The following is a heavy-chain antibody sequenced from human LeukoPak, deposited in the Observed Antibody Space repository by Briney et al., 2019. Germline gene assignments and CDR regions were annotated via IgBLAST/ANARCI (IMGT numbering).Heavy chain of an antibody. Sequence: GGSPRLSCAASGFTFSSHDMNWVRQGPGKGLEWLSYISSGSTTMDYADSVKGRFTISRENAKNSLFLQMNSLRAEDTGIYYCARDRGNSAYGAWFDSWGQGTLVTVSS. D-gene: IGHD5-12*01. CDR3: ARDRGNSAYGAWFDS. CDR2: ISSGSTTM. J-gene: IGHJ5*01. V-gene: IGHV3-48*03. CDR1: GFTFSSHD.